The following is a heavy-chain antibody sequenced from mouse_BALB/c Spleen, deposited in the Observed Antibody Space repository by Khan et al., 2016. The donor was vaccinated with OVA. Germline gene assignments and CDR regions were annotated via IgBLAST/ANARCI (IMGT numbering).Heavy chain of an antibody. Sequence: EVQLQESGPGLVKPSQSLSLTCTVTGYSITSDYAWNWIRQFPGNKLEWMGYISSSGSTNYNPAPKSRISINRNPSKNQFFLQLNSVTTDDTASYYCSRHGSRDNYAMDYGGQGTSVTVSS. CDR1: GYSITSDYA. CDR3: SRHGSRDNYAMDY. CDR2: ISSSGST. V-gene: IGHV3-2*02. D-gene: IGHD2-2*01. J-gene: IGHJ4*01.